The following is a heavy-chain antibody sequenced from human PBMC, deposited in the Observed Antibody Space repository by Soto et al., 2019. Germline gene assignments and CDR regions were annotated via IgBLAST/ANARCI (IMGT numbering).Heavy chain of an antibody. J-gene: IGHJ5*02. CDR3: ARDRGYNWNYGWFDP. V-gene: IGHV1-18*03. D-gene: IGHD1-7*01. CDR2: ISAYNGNT. CDR1: GYTFSSYG. Sequence: QVQLVQSGAEVKKPGASVKVSCKASGYTFSSYGISWVRQAPGQGLEWMGRISAYNGNTNYAQKLQGCVTMTRYTSTSTAYMELWSLRSDDMAVYYCARDRGYNWNYGWFDPWGQGTLVTVSS.